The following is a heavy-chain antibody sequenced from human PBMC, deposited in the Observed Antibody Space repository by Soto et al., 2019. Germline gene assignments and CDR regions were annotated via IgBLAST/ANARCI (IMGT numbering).Heavy chain of an antibody. J-gene: IGHJ6*02. CDR1: GFTFSTYP. V-gene: IGHV3-23*01. D-gene: IGHD2-8*01. CDR2: ISGSGDGT. Sequence: QTGGSLRLSCAASGFTFSTYPMSWVRQAPGKGLEWVASISGSGDGTYYGDSVKGRFTISRDSSSSTLYLQMNNLRGEDTAVYFCTKSRRGILMVYGFGGMDVWGQGTTVTVSS. CDR3: TKSRRGILMVYGFGGMDV.